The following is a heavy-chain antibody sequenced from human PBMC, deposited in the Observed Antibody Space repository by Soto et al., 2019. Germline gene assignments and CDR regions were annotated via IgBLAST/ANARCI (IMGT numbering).Heavy chain of an antibody. D-gene: IGHD3-10*01. V-gene: IGHV3-53*01. CDR3: ARDLTRCYYDCYYYGMDV. CDR1: GFTVSSNY. Sequence: PGGSLRLSCAASGFTVSSNYMSWVRQAPGKGLEWVSVIYSGGSTYYADSVKGRFTISRDNSKNTLYLQMNSLRAEDTAVYYCARDLTRCYYDCYYYGMDVWGQGTTVTVSS. CDR2: IYSGGST. J-gene: IGHJ6*02.